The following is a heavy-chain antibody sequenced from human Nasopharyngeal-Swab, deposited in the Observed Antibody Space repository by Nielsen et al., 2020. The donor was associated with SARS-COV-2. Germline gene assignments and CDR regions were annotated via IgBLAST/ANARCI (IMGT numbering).Heavy chain of an antibody. V-gene: IGHV4-59*12. Sequence: WIRQPPGKGLKWIGYIYYSGSTNYNPSLKSRVTISVDTSKNQFSLKLSSVTAADTAVYYCARGGAEYYDFWSGYYVFDYWGQGTLVTVSS. CDR2: IYYSGST. CDR3: ARGGAEYYDFWSGYYVFDY. D-gene: IGHD3-3*01. J-gene: IGHJ4*02.